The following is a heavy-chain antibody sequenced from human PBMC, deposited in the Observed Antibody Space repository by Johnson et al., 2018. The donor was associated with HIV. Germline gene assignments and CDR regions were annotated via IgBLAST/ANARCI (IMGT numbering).Heavy chain of an antibody. CDR2: TWFDGKNK. J-gene: IGHJ3*02. D-gene: IGHD3-10*01. Sequence: QVQLVESGGGVVQPGRSLRLSCAASGFSFSDYSMHWVRQAPGKGLEWVAVTWFDGKNKYYSDSVKGRFTISRDNSKNTLYLQINSLRAEDTALYYCARASYYYGSADIWGQGTMVTVSS. CDR3: ARASYYYGSADI. V-gene: IGHV3-33*01. CDR1: GFSFSDYS.